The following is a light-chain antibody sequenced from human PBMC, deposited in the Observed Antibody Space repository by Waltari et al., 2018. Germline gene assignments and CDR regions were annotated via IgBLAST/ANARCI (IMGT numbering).Light chain of an antibody. Sequence: SYELTQPPSVSVSPGQTASITCSGDKLGDKYACWYQQKPGQSPVLVIYQDSKRPSGIPERFSGSNSGNTATLTIRGTQAMDEAGYYCQAWDSSTAVFGGGTKLTVL. CDR2: QDS. CDR1: KLGDKY. V-gene: IGLV3-1*01. CDR3: QAWDSSTAV. J-gene: IGLJ2*01.